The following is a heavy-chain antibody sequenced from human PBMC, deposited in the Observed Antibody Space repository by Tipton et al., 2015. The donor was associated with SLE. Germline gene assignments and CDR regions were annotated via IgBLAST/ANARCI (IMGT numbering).Heavy chain of an antibody. CDR3: ARDDRNWIFDF. Sequence: SLRLSCAASGFTFSTYAMHWVRQAPGKGLEWVAVIYIGGTTYYADSVRGRFTISRDTSKNMLYLQMNSLTVGDTAIYYCARDDRNWIFDFWGQGTLVTVSS. J-gene: IGHJ4*02. CDR1: GFTFSTYA. CDR2: IYIGGTT. V-gene: IGHV3-30*14. D-gene: IGHD1-1*01.